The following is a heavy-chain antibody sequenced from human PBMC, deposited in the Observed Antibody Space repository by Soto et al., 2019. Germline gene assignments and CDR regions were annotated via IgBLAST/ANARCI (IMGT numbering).Heavy chain of an antibody. J-gene: IGHJ4*02. CDR1: GFTFSSYW. D-gene: IGHD3-10*02. CDR2: INPGGSIT. CDR3: ARVPSGKYVVLNY. Sequence: EEQLVESGGGLVQPGGSLRLSCAASGFTFSSYWMHWVRQAPGKGLVWVSRINPGGSITAYADSVKGRFTISRDNAKNKLYLQMNSQGGDVTAVYYCARVPSGKYVVLNYWGQGTLVTVSS. V-gene: IGHV3-74*01.